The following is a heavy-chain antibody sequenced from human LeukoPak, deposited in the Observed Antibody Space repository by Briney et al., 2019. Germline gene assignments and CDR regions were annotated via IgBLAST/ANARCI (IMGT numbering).Heavy chain of an antibody. J-gene: IGHJ4*02. CDR2: ISGSGGST. V-gene: IGHV3-23*01. CDR1: GFTFSSYT. D-gene: IGHD3-10*01. Sequence: GGSLRLSCAASGFTFSSYTMSWVRQAPGKGLEWVSAISGSGGSTYYADSVKGRFTISRDNSKNTLYLQVNSLRAEDTAVYYCAKDLRYYGSGNDYWGQGTLVTVSS. CDR3: AKDLRYYGSGNDY.